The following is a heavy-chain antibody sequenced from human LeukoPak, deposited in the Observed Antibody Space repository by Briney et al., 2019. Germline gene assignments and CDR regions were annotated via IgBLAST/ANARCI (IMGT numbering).Heavy chain of an antibody. V-gene: IGHV1-8*01. CDR3: AKRLLRDYGGHGAFDI. CDR1: GYTFTSFD. J-gene: IGHJ3*02. CDR2: MNPNSGNT. Sequence: GASVKVSCKASGYTFTSFDINWVRQATGQGLEWMGWMNPNSGNTAYAQKFQGRATMTRNTSISTAYMELNSLISEDTAVYYCAKRLLRDYGGHGAFDIWGQGTMVTVSS. D-gene: IGHD4/OR15-4a*01.